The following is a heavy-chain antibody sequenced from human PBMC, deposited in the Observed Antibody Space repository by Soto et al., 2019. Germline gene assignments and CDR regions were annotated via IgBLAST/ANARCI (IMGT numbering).Heavy chain of an antibody. J-gene: IGHJ4*02. CDR3: VRIRRGDGYTFGY. V-gene: IGHV3-74*01. D-gene: IGHD3-3*01. Sequence: EVQLVESGGVSVQPGGSLRLYCTASGFTLSNYWMHWVRQAPGKGLVWVSRINTDGGTTTYADSVKGRFTISRDNAKNTLYLQMNSLRDEETAVYYCVRIRRGDGYTFGYWGQGTLVTVSS. CDR1: GFTLSNYW. CDR2: INTDGGTT.